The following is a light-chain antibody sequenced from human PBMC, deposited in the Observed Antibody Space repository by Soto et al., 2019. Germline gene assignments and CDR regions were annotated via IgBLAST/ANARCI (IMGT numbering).Light chain of an antibody. V-gene: IGKV1-39*01. CDR3: QQSYSTPYT. CDR1: QSISSY. J-gene: IGKJ2*01. Sequence: DIQMTQSPSSLSASVGDRVTITCRASQSISSYLNWYQQKPGKAPKLLIFAASSLESGVPSRFSGSGSGTDFTLTISSLQPADFAPYYCQQSYSTPYTFGQGTKLEIK. CDR2: AAS.